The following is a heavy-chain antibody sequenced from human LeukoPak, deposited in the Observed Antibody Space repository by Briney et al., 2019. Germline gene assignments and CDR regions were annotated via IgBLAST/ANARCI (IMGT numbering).Heavy chain of an antibody. Sequence: PSETLSFTCTVSGGSISSYYWSWIRQPPGQGLEWIGYIYYSGSTNYNPSLNSRVTISVETSKNQFSLKLSSVTAADTAVYYCARRPTYDSSGYYLDDAFDIWGQGTMVTVSS. D-gene: IGHD3-22*01. CDR3: ARRPTYDSSGYYLDDAFDI. J-gene: IGHJ3*02. CDR1: GGSISSYY. V-gene: IGHV4-59*01. CDR2: IYYSGST.